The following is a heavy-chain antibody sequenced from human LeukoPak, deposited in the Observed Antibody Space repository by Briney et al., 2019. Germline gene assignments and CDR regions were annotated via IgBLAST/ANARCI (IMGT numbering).Heavy chain of an antibody. D-gene: IGHD2-2*01. V-gene: IGHV3-23*01. J-gene: IGHJ4*02. CDR2: ISGSGDSA. CDR3: AKGSRYCSGSSCYSGGENCDY. CDR1: GFTFSSYA. Sequence: GGSLRLSCAASGFTFSSYAMNWVRQAPGKGLEWVSAISGSGDSADYADSVKGRFTISRDNSKNTLYLQMNSLRAEDTAVYYCAKGSRYCSGSSCYSGGENCDYRGQGTLVTVSS.